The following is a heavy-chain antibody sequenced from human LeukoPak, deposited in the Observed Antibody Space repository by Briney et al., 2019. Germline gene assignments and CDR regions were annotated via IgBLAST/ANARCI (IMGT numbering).Heavy chain of an antibody. CDR2: TYYRSKWYN. D-gene: IGHD2-15*01. Sequence: SQTLSLTCAISGDSVSSNSAAWNWIRQSPSRGLEWLGRTYYRSKWYNDYAVSVKSRITINPDTSKNQFSLKLSSVTAPDTAVYYCARHSGGSYVFAFDIWGQGTMFTVSS. CDR1: GDSVSSNSAA. J-gene: IGHJ3*02. V-gene: IGHV6-1*01. CDR3: ARHSGGSYVFAFDI.